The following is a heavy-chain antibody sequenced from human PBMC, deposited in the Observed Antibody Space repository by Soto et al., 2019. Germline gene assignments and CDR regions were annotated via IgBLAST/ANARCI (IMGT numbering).Heavy chain of an antibody. D-gene: IGHD3-3*01. V-gene: IGHV3-15*01. CDR2: IKSKADGGTT. Sequence: LRLSCAASGFIFSNAWMSWVRQAPGKGLEWVGRIKSKADGGTTNYAAPVKGRFNISRDGSKNTLYLQMNGLKTEDTAVYYCTTGWSSKDYWGQGTLVTVSS. J-gene: IGHJ4*02. CDR3: TTGWSSKDY. CDR1: GFIFSNAW.